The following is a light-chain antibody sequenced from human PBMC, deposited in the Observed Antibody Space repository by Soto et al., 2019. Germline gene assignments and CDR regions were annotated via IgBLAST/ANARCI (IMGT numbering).Light chain of an antibody. CDR3: QQYTDWPLT. CDR1: QSVTSNY. V-gene: IGKV3-20*01. J-gene: IGKJ1*01. CDR2: GIS. Sequence: ILLTQSPAKLCVPHGEGATLSCTASQSVTSNYLAWYQQKPGQAPRLLIYGISSRATGVPDRFSGSGSGTDFTLTISRLEPEDFAVYYCQQYTDWPLTFGQGTKVDNK.